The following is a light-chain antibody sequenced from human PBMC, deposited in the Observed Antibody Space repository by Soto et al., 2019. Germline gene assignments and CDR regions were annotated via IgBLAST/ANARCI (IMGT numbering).Light chain of an antibody. Sequence: QSVLTQSPSASASLGASVKLTCTLSSGHSTYAIAWHQQQPEKGPRYLMKLNSDGSLTKGDGIPDRFSGSSSGAERHLTISSLQSEDEADYYCQTWGTAIHDVVFGGGTKLTVL. CDR1: SGHSTYA. CDR3: QTWGTAIHDVV. V-gene: IGLV4-69*01. J-gene: IGLJ2*01. CDR2: LNSDGSL.